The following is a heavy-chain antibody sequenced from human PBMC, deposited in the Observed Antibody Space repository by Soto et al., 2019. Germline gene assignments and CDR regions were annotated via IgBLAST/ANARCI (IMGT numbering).Heavy chain of an antibody. CDR3: AKERGYRYGYCEVVVPNFDY. CDR2: ISYDGSNK. V-gene: IGHV3-30*18. CDR1: GFTFSSYG. D-gene: IGHD5-18*01. J-gene: IGHJ4*02. Sequence: GGSLRLSCAASGFTFSSYGMHWVRQAPGKGLEWVAVISYDGSNKYYADSVKGRFTISRDNSKNTLYLQMNSLRAEDTAVYYCAKERGYRYGYCEVVVPNFDYWGQGTLVTVSS.